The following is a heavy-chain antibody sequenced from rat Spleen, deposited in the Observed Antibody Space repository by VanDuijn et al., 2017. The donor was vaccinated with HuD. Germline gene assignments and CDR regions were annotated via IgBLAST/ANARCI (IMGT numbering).Heavy chain of an antibody. Sequence: EVQLVESGGGLVQPGRSLKLSCAASGFTFSDYNMAWVRQAPKKGLEWVATIITGGGTTYYRDAVKGRFTISRDNAKSTLYLQMESLRSEDTATYYCARHGGSYSSRYYWYFDFWGPGTMVTVSS. CDR3: ARHGGSYSSRYYWYFDF. J-gene: IGHJ1*01. D-gene: IGHD1-2*01. CDR2: IITGGGTT. CDR1: GFTFSDYN. V-gene: IGHV5S23*01.